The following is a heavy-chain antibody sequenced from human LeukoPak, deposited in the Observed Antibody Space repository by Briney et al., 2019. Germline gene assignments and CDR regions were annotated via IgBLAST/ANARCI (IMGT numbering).Heavy chain of an antibody. J-gene: IGHJ6*02. CDR1: GYTFTGYY. CDR3: ARVVWGYSSGWYPSSIVDGMDV. V-gene: IGHV1-2*02. Sequence: ASVKVSCKASGYTFTGYYMHWVRQAPGQGLEWMGWINPNSGGTNYAQKLQGRVTMTTDTSTSTAYMELRSLRSDDTAVYYCARVVWGYSSGWYPSSIVDGMDVWGQGTTVTVSS. D-gene: IGHD6-19*01. CDR2: INPNSGGT.